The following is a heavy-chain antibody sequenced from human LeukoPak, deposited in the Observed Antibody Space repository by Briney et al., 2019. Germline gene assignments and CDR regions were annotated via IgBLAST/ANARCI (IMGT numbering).Heavy chain of an antibody. D-gene: IGHD1-1*01. CDR3: ASHHYNMDV. CDR1: GGSLSSSSYY. V-gene: IGHV4-39*01. CDR2: IYYSGST. Sequence: PSETLSLTCTVSGGSLSSSSYYWGWIRQPPGKGLEWVGSIYYSGSTHYNPSLKSRVTISGDASKNQFSLKLSSVTAADTAVYYCASHHYNMDVWGQGTTVTVSS. J-gene: IGHJ6*02.